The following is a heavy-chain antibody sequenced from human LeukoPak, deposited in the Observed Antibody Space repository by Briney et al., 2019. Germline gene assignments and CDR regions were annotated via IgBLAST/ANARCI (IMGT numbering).Heavy chain of an antibody. D-gene: IGHD5-18*01. CDR3: AREWVGSYGLDY. J-gene: IGHJ4*02. Sequence: GGSLRLSCAASGFTFSSYGMHWVRQAPGKGLEWVAVIWYDGSNKYYADSVKGRFTISRDNSKNTLYLQMNSLRAEDTAVYYCAREWVGSYGLDYWGQGTLVIVSS. CDR1: GFTFSSYG. V-gene: IGHV3-33*01. CDR2: IWYDGSNK.